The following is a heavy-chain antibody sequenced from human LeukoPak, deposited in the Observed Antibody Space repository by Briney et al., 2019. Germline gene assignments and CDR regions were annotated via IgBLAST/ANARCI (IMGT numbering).Heavy chain of an antibody. CDR2: IYYSGST. J-gene: IGHJ4*02. D-gene: IGHD6-13*01. Sequence: SETLSLTCTVSGCSISSGDYYWSWIRQPPGKGLEWIGYIYYSGSTYYNPSLKSRVTISVDTSKNQFSLKLSSVTAADTAVYYCARDRAGVYSDYWGQGTLVTVSS. CDR1: GCSISSGDYY. V-gene: IGHV4-30-4*08. CDR3: ARDRAGVYSDY.